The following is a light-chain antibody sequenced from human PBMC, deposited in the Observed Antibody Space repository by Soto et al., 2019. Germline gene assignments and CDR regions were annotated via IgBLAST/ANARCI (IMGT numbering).Light chain of an antibody. CDR2: AAS. CDR3: QQSYSTLT. CDR1: QSIISY. J-gene: IGKJ3*01. V-gene: IGKV1-39*01. Sequence: DIQMTQSPSSLSASVGDIVTITCRASQSIISYLNWYQQKPGKAPKLLIYAASSLQSGVPSRFSGSGSGTDFTLTISSLQPEDFATYYCQQSYSTLTFGPGTKVDIK.